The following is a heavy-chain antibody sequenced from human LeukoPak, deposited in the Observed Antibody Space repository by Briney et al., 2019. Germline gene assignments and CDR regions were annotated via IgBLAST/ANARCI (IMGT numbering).Heavy chain of an antibody. CDR3: TPRRITMIVKTPQGPDWFDP. J-gene: IGHJ5*02. CDR2: ISGSGGST. D-gene: IGHD3-22*01. Sequence: PGGSVRLSCAASGFTFSSYAMSWVRKAPGKGLEWVSAISGSGGSTYYADSVKGRFTISRDNSKNTLYLQMNSLRAEDTAVYYCTPRRITMIVKTPQGPDWFDPWGQGTLVTVSS. CDR1: GFTFSSYA. V-gene: IGHV3-23*01.